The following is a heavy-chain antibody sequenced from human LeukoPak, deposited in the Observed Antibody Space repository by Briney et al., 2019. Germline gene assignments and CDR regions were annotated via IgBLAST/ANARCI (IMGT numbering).Heavy chain of an antibody. CDR3: ARGGQLLHYYYYFMDV. V-gene: IGHV1-69*05. J-gene: IGHJ6*03. Sequence: SVKVSCKASGGTFSSYAISWVRQAPGQGLEWMGRIIPIFGTANYAQKFQGRVTITTDESTSTAYMELSSLRSEDTAVYYCARGGQLLHYYYYFMDVWGKGTTVTVSS. CDR1: GGTFSSYA. CDR2: IIPIFGTA. D-gene: IGHD2-2*01.